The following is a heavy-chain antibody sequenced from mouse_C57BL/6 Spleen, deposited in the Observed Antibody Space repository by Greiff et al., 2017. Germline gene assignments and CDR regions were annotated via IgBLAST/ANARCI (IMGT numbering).Heavy chain of an antibody. V-gene: IGHV1-61*01. CDR3: ARKGGYSNYWYFDV. CDR2: IYPSDSET. CDR1: GYTFTSYW. D-gene: IGHD2-5*01. Sequence: QVQLQQSGAELVRPGSSVKLSCKASGYTFTSYWMDWVKQRPGQGLEWIGNIYPSDSETHYNQKFKDKATLTVDKSSSTAYMQLSSLTSEDSAVYYCARKGGYSNYWYFDVWGTGTTVTVSS. J-gene: IGHJ1*03.